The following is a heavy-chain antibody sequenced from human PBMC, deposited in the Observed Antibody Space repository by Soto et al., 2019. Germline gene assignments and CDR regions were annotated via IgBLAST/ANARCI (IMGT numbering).Heavy chain of an antibody. CDR3: NTYGVGATNSWFDP. V-gene: IGHV3-15*01. CDR1: GFIFSNVW. D-gene: IGHD1-26*01. J-gene: IGHJ5*01. Sequence: AGSLRLSCAGSGFIFSNVWMNWVRQAPGKGLEWVGHIKSKSGDGTTDYAAPVKGRFTISRDDSKNTLYLEMNSLQSEDTALYYCNTYGVGATNSWFDPWGQGTLVTVSS. CDR2: IKSKSGDGTT.